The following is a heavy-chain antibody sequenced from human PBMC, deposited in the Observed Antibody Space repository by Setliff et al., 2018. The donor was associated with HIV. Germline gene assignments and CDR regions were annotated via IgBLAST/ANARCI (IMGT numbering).Heavy chain of an antibody. CDR2: IRGDGSSI. J-gene: IGHJ4*02. CDR3: ATGTGLNY. D-gene: IGHD2-8*02. CDR1: GFIFETYT. Sequence: GSLRLSCAASGFIFETYTMNWVRQAPGKGLEWLSSIRGDGSSIFYADAVKGRFTTSRDNAKNSLFLQMNNLKAADTAVYYCATGTGLNYRGPGTLVTVSS. V-gene: IGHV3-48*01.